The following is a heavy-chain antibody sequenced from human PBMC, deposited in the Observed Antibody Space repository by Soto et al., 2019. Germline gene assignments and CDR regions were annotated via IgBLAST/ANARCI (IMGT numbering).Heavy chain of an antibody. CDR1: GYSFTGYY. D-gene: IGHD3-16*01. CDR2: INPNSGGT. V-gene: IGHV1-2*02. J-gene: IGHJ5*02. Sequence: ASVKVSCKSAGYSFTGYYMHSVRQAPGQGLERMGWINPNSGGTNYAQKFQGRVTLTRDTSISTAYMELSRLRSDDTAVYYCAREGTRPPSLGGGINTKKTCFAPWGQEPWSPS. CDR3: AREGTRPPSLGGGINTKKTCFAP.